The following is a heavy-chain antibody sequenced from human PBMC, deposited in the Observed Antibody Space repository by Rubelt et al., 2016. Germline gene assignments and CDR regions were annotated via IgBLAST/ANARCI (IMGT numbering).Heavy chain of an antibody. D-gene: IGHD3-22*01. V-gene: IGHV1-69*05. Sequence: QVQLVQSGAEVKKPGSSVKVSCKASGGTFSSYAISWVRQAPGQGLEWMGGITPIFGTANYAQKFQGRVTMTTDTSTSTAYMELRSLRSDDTAVYYCARADSSGYYPLGQGTLVTVSS. J-gene: IGHJ5*02. CDR1: GGTFSSYA. CDR2: ITPIFGTA. CDR3: ARADSSGYYP.